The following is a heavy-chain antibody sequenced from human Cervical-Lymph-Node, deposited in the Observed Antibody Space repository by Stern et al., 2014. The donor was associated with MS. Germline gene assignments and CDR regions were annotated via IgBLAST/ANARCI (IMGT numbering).Heavy chain of an antibody. V-gene: IGHV3-53*01. D-gene: IGHD3-3*01. J-gene: IGHJ6*02. CDR2: IYSGGST. Sequence: EVQLEESGGGLIQPGGSLRLSCAASGFTVSSDYMSWVRQAPGKGLEWVSVIYSGGSTYYADSVKGRFTISRDNSKNTLYLQMNSLRAEDTAVYYCARSREYYDFWRTPYGMDVWGQGTTVTVSS. CDR3: ARSREYYDFWRTPYGMDV. CDR1: GFTVSSDY.